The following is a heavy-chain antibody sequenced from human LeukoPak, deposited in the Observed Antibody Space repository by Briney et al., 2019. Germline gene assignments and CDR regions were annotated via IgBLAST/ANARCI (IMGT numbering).Heavy chain of an antibody. CDR1: GFTFSSYG. CDR2: ISYDGSNK. D-gene: IGHD3-10*01. J-gene: IGHJ4*02. V-gene: IGHV3-30*18. Sequence: GGSLRLSCAASGFTFSSYGMHWVRQAPGKGLEWVAVISYDGSNKYYADSVKGRFTISRDNSKNTLYLQMNSLRAEDTAVYYCAKDRSRAGITCGYFDYWGQGTLVTVSS. CDR3: AKDRSRAGITCGYFDY.